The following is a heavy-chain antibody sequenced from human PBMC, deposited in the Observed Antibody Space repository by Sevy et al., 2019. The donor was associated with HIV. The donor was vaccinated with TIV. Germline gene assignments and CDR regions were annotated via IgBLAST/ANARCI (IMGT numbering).Heavy chain of an antibody. CDR2: ISSSSSYI. V-gene: IGHV3-21*01. CDR3: ARDDASDIVVVPAAGTAAFDY. CDR1: GFTFSSYS. Sequence: GGSLRLSCAASGFTFSSYSMNWVRQAPGKGPEWVSSISSSSSYIYYADSVKGRFTISRDNAKNSLYLQMNSLRAEDTAVYYCARDDASDIVVVPAAGTAAFDYWGQGTLVTVSS. J-gene: IGHJ4*02. D-gene: IGHD2-2*01.